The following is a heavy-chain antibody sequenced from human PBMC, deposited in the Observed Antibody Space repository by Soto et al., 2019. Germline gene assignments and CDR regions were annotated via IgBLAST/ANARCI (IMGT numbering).Heavy chain of an antibody. CDR1: GGSINSGDYY. D-gene: IGHD3-10*01. Sequence: QVQLQESGPRLVKSSQTLYLTCTVSGGSINSGDYYWSWIRQSPGKGLEWVGYMYYSGITDYNASLKSRITMSMDTSKTQFPLKLNSVTAADPAVYFCARWSGVGVAGMDVWGQGTTVTVSS. CDR2: MYYSGIT. V-gene: IGHV4-30-4*01. J-gene: IGHJ6*02. CDR3: ARWSGVGVAGMDV.